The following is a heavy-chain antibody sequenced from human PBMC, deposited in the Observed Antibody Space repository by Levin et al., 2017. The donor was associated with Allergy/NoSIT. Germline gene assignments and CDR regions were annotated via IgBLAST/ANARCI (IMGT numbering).Heavy chain of an antibody. CDR1: GFTFSDYA. J-gene: IGHJ6*02. CDR3: ARDYWTYTGTRDGTDG. CDR2: ISYNGNIK. D-gene: IGHD1-1*01. V-gene: IGHV3-30*04. Sequence: GESLKISCVASGFTFSDYAMHWARQAPGRGLEWVAVISYNGNIKYNADSVQGRFTISRSNSNNTLYLQMHSLRVEDTGVYYCARDYWTYTGTRDGTDGWGQGTTVTVSS.